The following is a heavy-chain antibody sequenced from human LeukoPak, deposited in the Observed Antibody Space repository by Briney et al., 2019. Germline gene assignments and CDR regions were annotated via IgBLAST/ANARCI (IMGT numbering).Heavy chain of an antibody. J-gene: IGHJ4*02. CDR2: ISSGSSYI. CDR1: GFTFSAYN. CDR3: ARDPLGDRYSGSYLYGGFDY. V-gene: IGHV3-21*01. Sequence: GGSLRLSCAASGFTFSAYNMNWVRQAPGKGLEWVSSISSGSSYIYYADSVKGRFTISRDNSKNTLYLQMNSLRAEDTAVYYCARDPLGDRYSGSYLYGGFDYWGQGTLVTVSS. D-gene: IGHD1-26*01.